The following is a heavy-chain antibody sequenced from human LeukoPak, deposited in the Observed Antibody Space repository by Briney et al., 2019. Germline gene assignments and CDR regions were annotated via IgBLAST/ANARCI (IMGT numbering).Heavy chain of an antibody. Sequence: PSETLSLTCTVSGGSISSSSYYWGWIRQPPGKGLEWIGSIYYSGSTYYNPSLKSRVTISVDTSKNQFSLKLSSVTAADTAVYYCARGDYTIAAAGPDYWGQGTLVTVSS. CDR2: IYYSGST. V-gene: IGHV4-39*07. D-gene: IGHD6-13*01. J-gene: IGHJ4*02. CDR3: ARGDYTIAAAGPDY. CDR1: GGSISSSSYY.